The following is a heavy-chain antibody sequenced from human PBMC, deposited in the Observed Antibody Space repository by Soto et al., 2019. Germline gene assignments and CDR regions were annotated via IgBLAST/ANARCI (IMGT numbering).Heavy chain of an antibody. V-gene: IGHV4-30-4*01. J-gene: IGHJ3*02. CDR2: IHNSGST. Sequence: QEQLQESGPGLVKPSQTLSLTCTVSGGSMNSHDYYWSWIRQPPGKGLEWIGYIHNSGSTYSNPSLKRRLTISSDTSKNQFSLRLNSVPAADTALYYGARGEVLGPFDIWGQGTMVTVSS. D-gene: IGHD3-10*01. CDR3: ARGEVLGPFDI. CDR1: GGSMNSHDYY.